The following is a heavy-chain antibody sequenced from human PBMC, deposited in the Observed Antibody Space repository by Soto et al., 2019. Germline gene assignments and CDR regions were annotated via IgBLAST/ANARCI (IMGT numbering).Heavy chain of an antibody. V-gene: IGHV1-3*01. CDR1: GYSFTSYA. J-gene: IGHJ6*02. D-gene: IGHD5-12*01. Sequence: VASVKVSCKASGYSFTSYAMHWVRQAPGQRLEWMGWINAGNGNTKYSQKFQGRVTITRDTSASTAYMELSSLRSEDTAVYYCVREDSGYDYYYYGMDVWGQGTTVTVSS. CDR2: INAGNGNT. CDR3: VREDSGYDYYYYGMDV.